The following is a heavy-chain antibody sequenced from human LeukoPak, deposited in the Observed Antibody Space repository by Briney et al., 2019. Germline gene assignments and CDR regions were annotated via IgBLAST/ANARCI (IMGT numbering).Heavy chain of an antibody. J-gene: IGHJ4*02. CDR1: GYTFTSYG. CDR3: ARTVGLWFGELSLAFDY. V-gene: IGHV1-18*01. Sequence: ASVKVSCKASGYTFTSYGISWVRQAPGQGLEWMGWISAYNGNTNYAQKLQGRVTMTTDTSTSTAYMELRSLRSDDTAVYYCARTVGLWFGELSLAFDYWGQGTLVTVSS. CDR2: ISAYNGNT. D-gene: IGHD3-10*01.